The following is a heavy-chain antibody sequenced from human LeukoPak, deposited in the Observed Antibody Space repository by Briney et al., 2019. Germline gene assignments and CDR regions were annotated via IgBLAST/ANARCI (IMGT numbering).Heavy chain of an antibody. D-gene: IGHD2-21*02. Sequence: SETLSLTCTVSGGSISSYYWSWIRQPPGKGLEWIGYIYYSGSTNYNPSLKSRVTISVDTSKNQFSLKLSSVTAADTAVYYCARAYHCGGDCYHFDYWGQGTLVTVSS. J-gene: IGHJ4*02. V-gene: IGHV4-59*01. CDR1: GGSISSYY. CDR3: ARAYHCGGDCYHFDY. CDR2: IYYSGST.